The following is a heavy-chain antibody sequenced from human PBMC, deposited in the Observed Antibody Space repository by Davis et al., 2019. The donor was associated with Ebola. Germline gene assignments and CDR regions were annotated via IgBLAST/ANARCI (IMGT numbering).Heavy chain of an antibody. CDR2: ISSSSRYT. CDR1: GFTLSDYY. J-gene: IGHJ4*02. V-gene: IGHV3-11*06. CDR3: ARDYEWLVLDY. Sequence: GESLKISCAASGFTLSDYYMSWMRQAPGKGLEWISYISSSSRYTKYADSVRGRFTISRDNAKNSLYLQMNSLRAEDTAVYYCARDYEWLVLDYWGQGTLVTVSS. D-gene: IGHD6-19*01.